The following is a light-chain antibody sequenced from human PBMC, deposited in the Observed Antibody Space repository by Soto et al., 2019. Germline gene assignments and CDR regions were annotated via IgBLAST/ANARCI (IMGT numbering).Light chain of an antibody. J-gene: IGKJ1*01. CDR2: GAT. V-gene: IGKV3-15*01. CDR3: QQYNNWPRT. Sequence: QSPATLSVSPGERATLSCRASQSVSINLAWYQQKPGQAPRLLIHGATTRATGIPARFSGSGSGTEFTLTICSLQSEDFAVYYCQQYNNWPRTFGQGTKVDIK. CDR1: QSVSIN.